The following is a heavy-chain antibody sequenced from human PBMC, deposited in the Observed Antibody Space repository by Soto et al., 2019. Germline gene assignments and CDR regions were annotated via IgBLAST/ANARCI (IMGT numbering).Heavy chain of an antibody. J-gene: IGHJ6*02. CDR1: GYSISSGYC. CDR2: IHHSGST. Sequence: PSETLSLTCAVSGYSISSGYCWGWIRQPPGKGLEWVGNIHHSGSTYYNPSLKSRVTISIDTSKNQFSLKLISVTAADTAVYYCARAGDTMVRGVIIMNYYGMDVWGQGTTVTVSS. D-gene: IGHD3-10*01. V-gene: IGHV4-38-2*01. CDR3: ARAGDTMVRGVIIMNYYGMDV.